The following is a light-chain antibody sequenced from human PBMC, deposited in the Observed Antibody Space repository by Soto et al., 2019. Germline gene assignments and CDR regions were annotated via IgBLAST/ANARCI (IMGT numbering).Light chain of an antibody. V-gene: IGKV3-11*01. CDR1: QSVNSY. CDR3: QQGGSLPLT. CDR2: DAS. Sequence: EIVLTQSPATLSLSPGERGTLSCRASQSVNSYLAWYQQKPGQAPRLLIYDASNRATGVPSRFSGSASGTDFTLTISSLEPEDFAVYYCQQGGSLPLTIGGGTKVEIK. J-gene: IGKJ4*01.